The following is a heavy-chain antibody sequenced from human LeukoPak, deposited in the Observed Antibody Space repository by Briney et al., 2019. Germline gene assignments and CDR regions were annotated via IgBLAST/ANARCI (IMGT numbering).Heavy chain of an antibody. J-gene: IGHJ4*02. Sequence: GGSLRLSCAASGFTFSSYALSWVRQAPAKGLEWVSSISGSDDSTYYADSVKGRFTISRDNSNNTLYLQMNSLRADDTAVYYCATTSGYTYGWYCFDHWGQGALVAVSS. CDR2: ISGSDDST. D-gene: IGHD5-18*01. CDR3: ATTSGYTYGWYCFDH. V-gene: IGHV3-23*01. CDR1: GFTFSSYA.